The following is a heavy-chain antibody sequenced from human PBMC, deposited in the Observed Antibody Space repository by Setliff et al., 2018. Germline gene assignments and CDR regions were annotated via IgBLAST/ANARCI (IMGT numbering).Heavy chain of an antibody. CDR2: INNYNTNT. CDR1: GYTFTNYG. Sequence: ASVKVSCKASGYTFTNYGITWVRQAPGQGLEWRGWINNYNTNTKYAQKLQGRVTMTTDTSTSTAYMELRSLRSDDTAVYYCARINFYVSSGYYYAPDYWGQGTLVTVSS. CDR3: ARINFYVSSGYYYAPDY. J-gene: IGHJ4*02. D-gene: IGHD3-22*01. V-gene: IGHV1-18*01.